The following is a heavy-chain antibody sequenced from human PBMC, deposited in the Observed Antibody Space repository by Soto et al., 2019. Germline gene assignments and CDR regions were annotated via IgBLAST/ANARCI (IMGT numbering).Heavy chain of an antibody. Sequence: QVQLVESGGGVVQPGRSLRLYCAASGFTFNNYAMHWVRQAPGKGLEWVAVISYDGSNKDYVGSVKGRFTISRDNSKNILYLQMNSLRPEDTAVYYCAKHGGSEWLGFDYRGQGTLVIVSS. V-gene: IGHV3-30*18. CDR2: ISYDGSNK. CDR1: GFTFNNYA. CDR3: AKHGGSEWLGFDY. J-gene: IGHJ4*02. D-gene: IGHD3-3*01.